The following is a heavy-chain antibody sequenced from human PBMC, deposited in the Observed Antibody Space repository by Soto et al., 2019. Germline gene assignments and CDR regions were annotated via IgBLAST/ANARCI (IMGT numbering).Heavy chain of an antibody. J-gene: IGHJ6*02. CDR3: ARGVLLYYYYGMDV. V-gene: IGHV4-59*02. CDR1: GDSVSSYY. CDR2: IYISGNT. Sequence: QVQLQESGPGLVKPSETLSLSCTVSGDSVSSYYWSWIRQLPGRGLEWIGYIYISGNTNYNPSLKSRVTISRDTSKNQFSLNLKSVTAADTAVYYCARGVLLYYYYGMDVWGPGTTVTVSS.